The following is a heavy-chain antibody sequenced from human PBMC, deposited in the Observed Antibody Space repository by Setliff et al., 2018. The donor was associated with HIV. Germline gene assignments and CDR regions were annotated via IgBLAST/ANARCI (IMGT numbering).Heavy chain of an antibody. Sequence: VASVKVSCKASGYTFTGYYMHWVRQAPGQGLEWMGRINPNSGGTNYPQKFQGRVTMTRDTSISTVYMELSRLRSDDTAVYYCARHESGRSSSWSNFDYWGQGTLVTVPQ. J-gene: IGHJ4*02. CDR3: ARHESGRSSSWSNFDY. CDR2: INPNSGGT. V-gene: IGHV1-2*06. D-gene: IGHD6-13*01. CDR1: GYTFTGYY.